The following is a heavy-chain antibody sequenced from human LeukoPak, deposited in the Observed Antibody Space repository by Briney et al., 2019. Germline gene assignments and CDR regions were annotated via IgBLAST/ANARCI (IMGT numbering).Heavy chain of an antibody. V-gene: IGHV3-21*01. CDR1: GFTFNVFH. CDR2: ITSSGTYI. Sequence: PGGSLRLSCAASGFTFNVFHMNGVRQAPGKGVEWISSITSSGTYITYADSIQGRFTISRDNAKNSLYVQMNRRRDDDTAVYYFASASGGCDLDYWGHGTLVTGSS. CDR3: ASASGGCDLDY. D-gene: IGHD4/OR15-4a*01. J-gene: IGHJ4*03.